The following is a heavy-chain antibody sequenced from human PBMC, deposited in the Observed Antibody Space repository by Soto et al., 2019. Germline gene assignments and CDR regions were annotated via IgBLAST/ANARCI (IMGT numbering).Heavy chain of an antibody. CDR1: GGSISGSSYY. Sequence: SETLSLTCTVSGGSISGSSYYWGWIRQPPGKGLEWIGSIYYSGSTYYNPSLKSRVTISVDTSKNQFSLKLSSVTAADTAVYYCAVGTMVRGVIGGMDVWGQGTTVTVSS. V-gene: IGHV4-39*01. CDR2: IYYSGST. CDR3: AVGTMVRGVIGGMDV. J-gene: IGHJ6*02. D-gene: IGHD3-10*01.